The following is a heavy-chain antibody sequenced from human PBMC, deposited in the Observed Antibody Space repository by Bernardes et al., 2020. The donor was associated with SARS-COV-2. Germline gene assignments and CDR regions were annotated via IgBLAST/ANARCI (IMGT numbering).Heavy chain of an antibody. D-gene: IGHD1-26*01. J-gene: IGHJ4*02. Sequence: GSLRLSCAASGFTFSGYTMSWVRQAPGKGLEWVAKMKEDGNEIYYVDSVMGRFTISRDNAKNSLYLQMDSLRVEDTAVYYCARGGASRFDYWGQGTLVIVSS. CDR1: GFTFSGYT. V-gene: IGHV3-7*01. CDR3: ARGGASRFDY. CDR2: MKEDGNEI.